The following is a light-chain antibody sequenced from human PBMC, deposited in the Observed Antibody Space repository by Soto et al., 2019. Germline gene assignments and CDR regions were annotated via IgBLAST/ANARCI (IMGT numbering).Light chain of an antibody. Sequence: DVQMTQSPSSLSAFVGDRVTITCRASQGIAPYFAWFQQKPAKVPKLLIYATSTLQSGVPSRFSGSGSGTDFTLTISSLQPEDVGTYCCQKYNSAPLTFGGGTKVEIK. J-gene: IGKJ4*01. CDR3: QKYNSAPLT. CDR2: ATS. CDR1: QGIAPY. V-gene: IGKV1-27*01.